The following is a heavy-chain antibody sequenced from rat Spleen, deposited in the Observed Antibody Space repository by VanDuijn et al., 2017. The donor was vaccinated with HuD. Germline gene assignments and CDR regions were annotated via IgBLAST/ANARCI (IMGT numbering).Heavy chain of an antibody. V-gene: IGHV5-19*01. CDR1: GFTFSSYW. D-gene: IGHD3-2*01. CDR2: ISPSGGST. CDR3: ARPLALNWFAY. Sequence: EVQLVESGGGLVQPGRSLKLSCVASGFTFSSYWMYWIRQAPTKGLEWVASISPSGGSTYYRDSVKGRFTVSRDNAKSTLYLQMNSLRSEDTATYFCARPLALNWFAYWGQGTLVTVSS. J-gene: IGHJ3*01.